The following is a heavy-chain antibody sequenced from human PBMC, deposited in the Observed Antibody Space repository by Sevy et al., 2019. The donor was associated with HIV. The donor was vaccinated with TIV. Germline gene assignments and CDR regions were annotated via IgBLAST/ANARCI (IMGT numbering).Heavy chain of an antibody. D-gene: IGHD2-2*01. J-gene: IGHJ6*02. CDR3: AKGDSTFYGMDV. Sequence: GESLKISCAASGFTFSTYTMNWVRQAPGKGLEWVSAISGSGGSTYYADSVKGRFTISRDKSKNTMYLQMNSLRAEDTAVYYCAKGDSTFYGMDVWGQGTTVTFSS. CDR1: GFTFSTYT. CDR2: ISGSGGST. V-gene: IGHV3-23*01.